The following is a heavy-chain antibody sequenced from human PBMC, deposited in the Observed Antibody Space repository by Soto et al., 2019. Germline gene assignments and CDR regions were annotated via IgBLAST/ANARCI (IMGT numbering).Heavy chain of an antibody. Sequence: QVQLVQSGAEVKKPGASVKVSCKASGYTFTSYGISWVRQAPGQGLEWMGWISAYNGNTNYAQKLQGRVTMTTDTSTSTAYMELRSLRSDDTAVYYCERAFVGIAVAGTFSGESDYWGQGTLVTVSS. CDR2: ISAYNGNT. V-gene: IGHV1-18*01. D-gene: IGHD6-19*01. CDR3: ERAFVGIAVAGTFSGESDY. CDR1: GYTFTSYG. J-gene: IGHJ4*02.